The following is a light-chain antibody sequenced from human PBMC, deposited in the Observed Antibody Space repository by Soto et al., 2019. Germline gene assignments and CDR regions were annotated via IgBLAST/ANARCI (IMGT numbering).Light chain of an antibody. CDR3: QQYGSSPRT. CDR1: QSVSDSS. J-gene: IGKJ1*01. Sequence: EIVLTQSPGTVSLSPGERATLSCRASQSVSDSSLGWYQQKPGQAPRLLIYGASSRATGIPDRFSGSGSGTDVTLTISRLEPEDFAVYYCQQYGSSPRTFGQGTKVEIK. V-gene: IGKV3-20*01. CDR2: GAS.